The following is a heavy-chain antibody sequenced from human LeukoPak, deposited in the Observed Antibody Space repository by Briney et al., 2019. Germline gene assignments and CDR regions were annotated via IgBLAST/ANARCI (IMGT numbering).Heavy chain of an antibody. V-gene: IGHV4-59*11. CDR1: GGTFSRHY. CDR2: IYYSGST. Sequence: SETLSLTCTVSGGTFSRHYWSWIRQPPGKGLEWIGYIYYSGSTNYNPSLKSRVTISVDTSKNQFSLKLSSVTAADTAVYYCARDKTIGPGIAAAGHYYGMDVWGQGTTVTVSS. J-gene: IGHJ6*02. D-gene: IGHD6-13*01. CDR3: ARDKTIGPGIAAAGHYYGMDV.